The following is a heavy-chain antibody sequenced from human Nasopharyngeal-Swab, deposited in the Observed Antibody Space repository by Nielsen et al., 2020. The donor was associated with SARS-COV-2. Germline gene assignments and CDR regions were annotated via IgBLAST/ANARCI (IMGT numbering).Heavy chain of an antibody. V-gene: IGHV3-30*04. CDR1: GFTFSSYT. CDR2: ISYDASDK. D-gene: IGHD4-17*01. Sequence: GESLKISCAASGFTFSSYTIHWVRQAPGKGLEWVAVISYDASDKYYADSVKGRFTLSRDNSKNTVYLQMNSLRAEDTAVYYCAGGQGTVTTYYYYGMDVWGQGTTVTVSS. CDR3: AGGQGTVTTYYYYGMDV. J-gene: IGHJ6*02.